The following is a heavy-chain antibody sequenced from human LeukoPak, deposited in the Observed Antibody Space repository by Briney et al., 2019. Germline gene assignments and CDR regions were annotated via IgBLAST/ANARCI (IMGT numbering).Heavy chain of an antibody. J-gene: IGHJ6*03. CDR1: GGSISSYY. CDR3: ARTGYCSGGSCYHYYYYYMDV. Sequence: SETLSLTCTVSGGSISSYYWSWIRQPPGKGLEWIGYIHYSGSTSYNPSLKSRVTISVDTSKNQISLKLSSVTAADTAVYYCARTGYCSGGSCYHYYYYYMDVWGKGTTVTISS. CDR2: IHYSGST. D-gene: IGHD2-15*01. V-gene: IGHV4-59*08.